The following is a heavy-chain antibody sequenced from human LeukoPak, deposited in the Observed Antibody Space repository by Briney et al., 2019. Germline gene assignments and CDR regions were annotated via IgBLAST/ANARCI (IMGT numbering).Heavy chain of an antibody. CDR2: IIPIFGTA. Sequence: SVKVSCKASGGTFSSYAISWVRQAPGQGLEWMGRIIPIFGTANYAQKFQGRVTITTDESTSTAYMELSSLRSEDTAVYYCARESVPPSCGGDCCFDYWGPGTLVTVSS. J-gene: IGHJ4*02. V-gene: IGHV1-69*05. CDR1: GGTFSSYA. CDR3: ARESVPPSCGGDCCFDY. D-gene: IGHD2-21*02.